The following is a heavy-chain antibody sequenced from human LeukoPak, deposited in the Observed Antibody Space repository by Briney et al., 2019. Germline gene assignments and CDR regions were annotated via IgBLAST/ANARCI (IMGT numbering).Heavy chain of an antibody. CDR3: ARDYPSSYGGHGGAFDI. Sequence: GGFLRLSCAASGFTFSSYAMSWVRQAPGKGLEWVSSISSSSSYIYYADSVKGRFTISRDNAKNSLYLQMNSLRAEDTAVYYCARDYPSSYGGHGGAFDIWGQGTMVTVSS. V-gene: IGHV3-21*01. J-gene: IGHJ3*02. CDR2: ISSSSSYI. CDR1: GFTFSSYA. D-gene: IGHD4-23*01.